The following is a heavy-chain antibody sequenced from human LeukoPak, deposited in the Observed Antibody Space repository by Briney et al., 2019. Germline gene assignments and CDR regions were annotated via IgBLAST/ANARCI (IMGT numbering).Heavy chain of an antibody. V-gene: IGHV4-38-2*01. CDR1: GYSISSGYF. CDR3: ARSQQWVVLLTPLFDY. J-gene: IGHJ4*02. D-gene: IGHD6-19*01. Sequence: WETLSLTCAVSGYSISSGYFCGWIRQPPGKGVEWIGSIYHGGSTNYNASVKSRFTMSVDTSKNNFSLKLSSVTAADTAVYYCARSQQWVVLLTPLFDYWGQGTLVTASS. CDR2: IYHGGST.